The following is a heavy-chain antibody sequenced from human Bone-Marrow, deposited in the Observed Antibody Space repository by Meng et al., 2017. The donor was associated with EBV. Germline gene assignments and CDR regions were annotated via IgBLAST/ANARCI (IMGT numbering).Heavy chain of an antibody. CDR1: GDTISSYA. J-gene: IGHJ4*02. CDR3: ARDPRSPPGRTF. CDR2: IIPMYPSV. D-gene: IGHD1-14*01. V-gene: IGHV1-69*12. Sequence: QALLGGLGAGVKKPGSSGKVSCKASGDTISSYAISWVRQGPGQGLEWMGGIIPMYPSVSYSQKFQGRVTLSADVSTSTVYMELSSLTSEDTAVYYCARDPRSPPGRTFWGQGTLVTVSS.